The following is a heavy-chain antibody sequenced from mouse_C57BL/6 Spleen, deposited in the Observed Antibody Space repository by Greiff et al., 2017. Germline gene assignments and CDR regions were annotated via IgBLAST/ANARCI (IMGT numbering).Heavy chain of an antibody. CDR2: IHPNSGST. J-gene: IGHJ4*01. CDR1: GYTFTSYW. CDR3: ARTYDYGGAMDY. Sequence: QVQLQQPGAELVKPGASVKLSCKASGYTFTSYWMHWVKQRPGQGLEWIGMIHPNSGSTNYNEKFKGKATLTVAKSSSTAYMQLSSLTSEDSAVYYCARTYDYGGAMDYWGQGTSGTVSS. V-gene: IGHV1-64*01. D-gene: IGHD2-4*01.